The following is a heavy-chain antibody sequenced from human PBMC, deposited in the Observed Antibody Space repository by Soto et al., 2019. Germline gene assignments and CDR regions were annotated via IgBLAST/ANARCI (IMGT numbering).Heavy chain of an antibody. V-gene: IGHV3-30*03. D-gene: IGHD5-18*01. Sequence: VVSRRRSCAASGFAFSGYGMHCVRQSPGKGLEWVAVISYDGSNKYYADSVKGRFTISRDNSKNTLYLQMNSLRAEDTAVYYCAXGRGGYSYGPFYNGMDVWGQGTTVTVSS. J-gene: IGHJ6*02. CDR2: ISYDGSNK. CDR3: AXGRGGYSYGPFYNGMDV. CDR1: GFAFSGYG.